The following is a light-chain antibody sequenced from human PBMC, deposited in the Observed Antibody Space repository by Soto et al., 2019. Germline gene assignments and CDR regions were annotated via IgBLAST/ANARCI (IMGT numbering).Light chain of an antibody. CDR2: DAS. J-gene: IGKJ2*01. CDR3: QQFGSSLYT. CDR1: QSVSNSY. V-gene: IGKV3-20*01. Sequence: ETVLTQSPGTLSLSPGERATLSCRTSQSVSNSYLAWYQQKPGQAPRLLIYDASSRAPGIPDRFSGSGSGTYFTLTISRLEPEDFAVYYCQQFGSSLYTFGQGTNLEIK.